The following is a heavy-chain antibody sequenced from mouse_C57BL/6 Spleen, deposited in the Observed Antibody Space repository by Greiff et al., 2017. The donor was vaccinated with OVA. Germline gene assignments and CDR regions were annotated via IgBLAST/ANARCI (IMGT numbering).Heavy chain of an antibody. Sequence: VQLQQSGPELVKPGASVKISCKASGYAFSSSWMNWVKQRPGKGLEWIGRIYPGDGDTNYNGKFKGKATLTAAKSSSTAYMQLSSLTSEDSAVSFCARGWLLLDYWGQGTTLTVSS. J-gene: IGHJ2*01. V-gene: IGHV1-82*01. CDR3: ARGWLLLDY. CDR2: IYPGDGDT. D-gene: IGHD2-3*01. CDR1: GYAFSSSW.